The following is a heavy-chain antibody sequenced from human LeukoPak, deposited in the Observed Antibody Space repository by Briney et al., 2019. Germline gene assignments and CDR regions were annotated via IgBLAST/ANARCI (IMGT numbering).Heavy chain of an antibody. Sequence: GGSLRLSCAASGFTFSSYAMHWVRQAPGKGLEWVAVISYDGSNKYYADSVKGRFTISRDNSKNTLYLQMNSLRAEDTAVYYCTTYYLLVRTFDYWGQGTLVTVSP. CDR3: TTYYLLVRTFDY. D-gene: IGHD3-10*01. V-gene: IGHV3-30*04. CDR2: ISYDGSNK. J-gene: IGHJ4*02. CDR1: GFTFSSYA.